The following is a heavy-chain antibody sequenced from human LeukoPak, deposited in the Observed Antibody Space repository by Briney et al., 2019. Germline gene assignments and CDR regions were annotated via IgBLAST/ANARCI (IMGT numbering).Heavy chain of an antibody. CDR1: GFTFSSYG. CDR3: ARAPSGWLYRIDY. D-gene: IGHD2-2*02. CDR2: ISYDGSNK. Sequence: GRSLRLSCAASGFTFSSYGMHWVRQAPGKGLEWVAVISYDGSNKYYADSVKGRFTISRDNSKNTLYLQMNSLTAGDTAVYYCARAPSGWLYRIDYWGQGTLVTVSS. J-gene: IGHJ4*02. V-gene: IGHV3-30*03.